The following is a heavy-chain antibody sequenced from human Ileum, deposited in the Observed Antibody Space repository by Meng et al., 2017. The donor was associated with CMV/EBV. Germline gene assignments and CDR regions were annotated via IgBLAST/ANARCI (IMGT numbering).Heavy chain of an antibody. D-gene: IGHD4-17*01. CDR3: ARTTVTRGLYNWFDS. CDR1: VSTLTTA. J-gene: IGHJ5*01. CDR2: MNPNNAAT. V-gene: IGHV1-2*02. Sequence: GASGTSSCMLVVSTLTTAKMPRGRQAPGQGFGGMGWMNPNNAATDYAQKFQGRVTITRDTPSTTAYMDLSRVPSDDTAVYYCARTTVTRGLYNWFDSWGQGTLFTVSS.